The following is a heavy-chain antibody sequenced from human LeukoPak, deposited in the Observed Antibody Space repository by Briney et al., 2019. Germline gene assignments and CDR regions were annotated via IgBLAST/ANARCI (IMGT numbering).Heavy chain of an antibody. V-gene: IGHV5-51*01. CDR2: IYPGDSDT. J-gene: IGHJ4*02. D-gene: IGHD3-9*01. Sequence: GESPKISCKGSGYSFTSYWIGLVRPMPGKGLELMGIIYPGDSDTRYSPSFQGQVTISADKSISTAYLQWSSLKASDTAMYYCARLAPGDYDILTGYSSYYFDYWGQGTLVTVSS. CDR1: GYSFTSYW. CDR3: ARLAPGDYDILTGYSSYYFDY.